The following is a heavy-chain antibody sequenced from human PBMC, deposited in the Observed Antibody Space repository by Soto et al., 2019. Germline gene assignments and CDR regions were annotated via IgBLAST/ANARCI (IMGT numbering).Heavy chain of an antibody. V-gene: IGHV1-8*01. J-gene: IGHJ6*03. D-gene: IGHD3-10*01. CDR1: GYTFTSYD. CDR3: AREGTVKVGGSVYYDYMDV. CDR2: MNPNSGNT. Sequence: QVQLVQSGAEVKKPGASVKVSCKASGYTFTSYDINWVRQATGQGLEWMGWMNPNSGNTGYAQKFQGRVTMTRNTSISTAYMELSSLRSEDTGVYYCAREGTVKVGGSVYYDYMDVWGKGTTVTVSS.